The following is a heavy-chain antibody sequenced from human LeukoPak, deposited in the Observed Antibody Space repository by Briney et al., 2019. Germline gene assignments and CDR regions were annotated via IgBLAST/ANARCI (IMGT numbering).Heavy chain of an antibody. V-gene: IGHV3-74*01. CDR2: INSDGSST. CDR3: ARDFSFDY. Sequence: PGGSLRLSCVGSGFIFKNDWMHWVRQAPGKGLVWVSRINSDGSSTSYADSVKGRFTISRDNAKNTLYLQMNSLRAEDTAVYYCARDFSFDYWGQGTLVTVSS. J-gene: IGHJ4*02. D-gene: IGHD3-3*01. CDR1: GFIFKNDW.